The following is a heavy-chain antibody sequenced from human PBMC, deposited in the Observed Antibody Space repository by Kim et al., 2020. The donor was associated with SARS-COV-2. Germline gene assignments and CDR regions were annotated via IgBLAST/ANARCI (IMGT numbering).Heavy chain of an antibody. CDR1: GGSISSYY. CDR3: ARFLGPTGLRYQPRWRYFDL. D-gene: IGHD2-2*01. J-gene: IGHJ2*01. V-gene: IGHV4-59*01. CDR2: IYYSGST. Sequence: SETLSLTCTVSGGSISSYYWSWIRQPPGKGLEWIEYIYYSGSTNYNPSLKSRVTISVDTSKNQFSLKLSSVTAADTAVYYCARFLGPTGLRYQPRWRYFDLWGRGALVTVSS.